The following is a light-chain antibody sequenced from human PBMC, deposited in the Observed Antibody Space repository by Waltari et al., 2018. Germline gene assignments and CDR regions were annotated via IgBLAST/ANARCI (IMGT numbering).Light chain of an antibody. CDR1: TSDVGFDNF. CDR2: DVS. V-gene: IGLV2-23*02. CDR3: CSNAGSPTHVV. J-gene: IGLJ2*01. Sequence: QPALTPPAPVFGSPGQSITISCTGTTSDVGFDNFVSCNQQNPGKAPRLMIYDVSTRPSGVSNRFSGSKSGNTASLTISGRQAEDEADYYCCSNAGSPTHVVFGGGTKLTVL.